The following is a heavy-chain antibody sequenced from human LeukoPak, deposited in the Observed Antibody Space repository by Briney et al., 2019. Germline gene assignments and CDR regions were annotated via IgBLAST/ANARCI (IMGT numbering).Heavy chain of an antibody. J-gene: IGHJ5*02. Sequence: PSQTLSLTCTVSGVSISSGGYYWSWIRQHPGKGLEWIGYIYYSGSTYYNPSLKSRVTISVDTSKNQFSLKLSSVTAADTAVYYCARLQYCSGTSCYWFDPWGQGTLVTVSS. CDR3: ARLQYCSGTSCYWFDP. CDR1: GVSISSGGYY. V-gene: IGHV4-31*03. CDR2: IYYSGST. D-gene: IGHD2-2*01.